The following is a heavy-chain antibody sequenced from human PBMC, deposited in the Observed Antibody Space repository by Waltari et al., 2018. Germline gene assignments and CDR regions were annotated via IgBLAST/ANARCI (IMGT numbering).Heavy chain of an antibody. CDR2: ITPSGGSR. Sequence: QVQLVQSGAEVKKPGASVKVSCKASGYTFTSYYMHWGRQAPGQGLEWMGIITPSGGSRSYAQKCQGRVTMTRDTSTSTVYMELSSLRSEDTAMYYCARFGSSGWYFDYWGQGTLVTVSS. J-gene: IGHJ4*02. V-gene: IGHV1-46*01. CDR1: GYTFTSYY. D-gene: IGHD6-19*01. CDR3: ARFGSSGWYFDY.